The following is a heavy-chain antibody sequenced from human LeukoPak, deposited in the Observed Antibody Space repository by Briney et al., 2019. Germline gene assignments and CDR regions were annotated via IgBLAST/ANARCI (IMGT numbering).Heavy chain of an antibody. CDR3: ARSGIKMVRGVIIKSPYHMDV. Sequence: GGSLRLSCVASGFTFHNYEMNWVRQAPGKGLEWVSSISSSSNYIYYVDSVKGRFTISRDDAKNSLSLQMNSLRAEDTAVYYCARSGIKMVRGVIIKSPYHMDVWGKGTTVTVSS. D-gene: IGHD3-10*01. CDR2: ISSSSNYI. V-gene: IGHV3-21*01. CDR1: GFTFHNYE. J-gene: IGHJ6*03.